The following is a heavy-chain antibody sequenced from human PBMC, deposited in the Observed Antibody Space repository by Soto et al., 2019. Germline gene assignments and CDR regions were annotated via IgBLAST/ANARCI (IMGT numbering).Heavy chain of an antibody. J-gene: IGHJ6*04. D-gene: IGHD6-25*01. CDR1: RLTFSTYD. Sequence: QVQLVESGGGVVQPGTSLRLSCAASRLTFSTYDMHWGRQAPVKGLEWVALIWSHASREFDSDSVQGRFSIYKDNSKYTLVLQMIGLRVEDTAVYYCAAEPSGCAYDMDVWGEGTTVSVSS. V-gene: IGHV3-33*01. CDR2: IWSHASRE. CDR3: AAEPSGCAYDMDV.